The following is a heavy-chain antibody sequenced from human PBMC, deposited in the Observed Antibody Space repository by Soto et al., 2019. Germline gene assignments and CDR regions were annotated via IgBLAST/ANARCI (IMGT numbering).Heavy chain of an antibody. CDR2: TFSRGSA. D-gene: IGHD1-26*01. Sequence: SETLSLTCTVSGDSIGNSHWSWIRQPPGKGLEWIGLTFSRGSATYNPSLKSRVTISVDTSKNQLSLKLTSVTAADTAVYFCARHHPRNMAELEIKVDFWGKGTLV. V-gene: IGHV4-4*09. CDR3: ARHHPRNMAELEIKVDF. J-gene: IGHJ4*02. CDR1: GDSIGNSH.